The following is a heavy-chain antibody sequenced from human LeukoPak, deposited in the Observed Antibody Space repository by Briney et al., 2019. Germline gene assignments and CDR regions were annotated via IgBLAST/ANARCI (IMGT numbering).Heavy chain of an antibody. CDR2: IFHSGHS. D-gene: IGHD3-10*01. CDR1: GDSISSGDYS. V-gene: IGHV4-30-2*01. J-gene: IGHJ5*02. Sequence: SETLSLTCAVSGDSISSGDYSWSWIRQPSGKGLEWIGYIFHSGHSFYNPSLKSRITVSVDKSKNQFTLRLPSVTAADTAVYYCARELWFVNAPGSWFDPWGQGTLVTVSS. CDR3: ARELWFVNAPGSWFDP.